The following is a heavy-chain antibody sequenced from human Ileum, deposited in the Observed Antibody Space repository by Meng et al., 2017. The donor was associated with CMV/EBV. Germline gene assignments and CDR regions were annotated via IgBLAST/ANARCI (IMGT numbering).Heavy chain of an antibody. Sequence: GESLKISCAASGFIFSTYSMNWVRQAPGKGLEWVSSISSSSSYIYYADSVQGRFTISRDNAKNSLSLQMNSLRAEATAVYYCARDRWDYGSGAHEYWGQGTLVTVSS. CDR3: ARDRWDYGSGAHEY. CDR1: GFIFSTYS. J-gene: IGHJ4*02. CDR2: ISSSSSYI. V-gene: IGHV3-21*01. D-gene: IGHD3-10*01.